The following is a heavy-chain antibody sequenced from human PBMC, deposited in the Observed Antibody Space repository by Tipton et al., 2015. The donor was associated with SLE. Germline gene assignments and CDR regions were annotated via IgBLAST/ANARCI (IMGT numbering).Heavy chain of an antibody. J-gene: IGHJ2*01. D-gene: IGHD4-23*01. V-gene: IGHV4-61*08. CDR1: GGSISSGGYF. Sequence: TLSLTCTVSGGSISSGGYFWSWIRQPPGKGLEWIGYIYYSGSTNYNPSLKSRVTISVDTSKNQFSLKLSSVTAADTAVYYCARGYGGYWYFDLWGRGTLVTVSS. CDR3: ARGYGGYWYFDL. CDR2: IYYSGST.